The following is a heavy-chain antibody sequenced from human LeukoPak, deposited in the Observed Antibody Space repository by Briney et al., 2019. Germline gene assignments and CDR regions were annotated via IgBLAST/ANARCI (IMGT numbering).Heavy chain of an antibody. Sequence: GGSLRLSCAASGFTFNNYGMNWVRQAPGKGLEWVAFIRYNGNNQYYADSVKGRFTISRDNTKNTLYLQMNSLKGDDTAVYYCARDLVSYYYYYMDVWGKGTTVTISS. J-gene: IGHJ6*03. V-gene: IGHV3-30*02. CDR1: GFTFNNYG. CDR2: IRYNGNNQ. CDR3: ARDLVSYYYYYMDV. D-gene: IGHD1-26*01.